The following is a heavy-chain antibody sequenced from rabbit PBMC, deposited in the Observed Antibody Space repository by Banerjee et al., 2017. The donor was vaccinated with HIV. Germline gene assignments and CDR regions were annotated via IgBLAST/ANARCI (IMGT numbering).Heavy chain of an antibody. J-gene: IGHJ4*01. CDR2: IYGGGGST. CDR3: ARRWDYVDL. Sequence: QSLEESGGDLVKPGASLTLTCTASGLDFSSSYHMCWVRQAPGKRPEWIACIYGGGGSTYYASWAKGRFTISKTSSTTVTLQMTSLTAADTATYFCARRWDYVDLWGPGTLVTVS. D-gene: IGHD2-1*01. V-gene: IGHV1S40*01. CDR1: GLDFSSSYH.